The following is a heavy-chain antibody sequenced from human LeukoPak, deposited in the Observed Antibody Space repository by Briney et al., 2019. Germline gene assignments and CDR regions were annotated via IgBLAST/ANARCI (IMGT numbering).Heavy chain of an antibody. V-gene: IGHV5-51*01. J-gene: IGHJ4*02. CDR2: ISPGDSDT. CDR3: ARTSGLMAAHY. Sequence: GESQNISCECSGYSFTSYWIGGVRHMRGKGLEWMGIISPGDSDTRYSPSFQSQVTISADTSISTAYLQWSSLKASDTAMYYCARTSGLMAAHYWGQGTLVTVSS. CDR1: GYSFTSYW. D-gene: IGHD2-8*01.